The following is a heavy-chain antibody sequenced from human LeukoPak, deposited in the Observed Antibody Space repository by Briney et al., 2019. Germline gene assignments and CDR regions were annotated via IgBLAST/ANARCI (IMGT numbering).Heavy chain of an antibody. CDR2: ISGSGGST. Sequence: GGSPRLSCAASGFTFSSYAMSWVRQAPGKGLEWVSAISGSGGSTYYADSVKGRFTISRDNSKNTLYLQMNSLRAEDTAVYYCAKGRNQWELLPEFDYWGQGTLVTVSS. J-gene: IGHJ4*02. V-gene: IGHV3-23*01. D-gene: IGHD1-26*01. CDR3: AKGRNQWELLPEFDY. CDR1: GFTFSSYA.